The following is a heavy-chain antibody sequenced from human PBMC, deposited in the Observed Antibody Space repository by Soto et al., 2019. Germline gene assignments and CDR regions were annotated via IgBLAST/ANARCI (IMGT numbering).Heavy chain of an antibody. V-gene: IGHV4-61*01. Sequence: PSETLSLTCTVSGGSISSSSYYWSWIRQPPGKGLEWIGYIYYSGSTNYKPSLKSRVTISVDTSKNQFSLKLSSVTAADTAVYYCARGPNWFDPWGQGTLVTVSS. CDR3: ARGPNWFDP. CDR1: GGSISSSSYY. J-gene: IGHJ5*02. CDR2: IYYSGST.